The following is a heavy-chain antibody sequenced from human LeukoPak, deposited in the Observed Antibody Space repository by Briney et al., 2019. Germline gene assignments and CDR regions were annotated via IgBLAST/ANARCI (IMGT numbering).Heavy chain of an antibody. CDR2: ISAYNGNT. CDR1: GYTFTSYG. CDR3: ARDPALGYTSGWYNWFDP. Sequence: ASVKVSCKASGYTFTSYGISWVRQAPGQGLEWMGWISAYNGNTNYAQKLQGRVTMTTDTFTSTAYMELRSLRSDDTAVYYCARDPALGYTSGWYNWFDPWGQGTLVTVSS. D-gene: IGHD6-19*01. J-gene: IGHJ5*02. V-gene: IGHV1-18*01.